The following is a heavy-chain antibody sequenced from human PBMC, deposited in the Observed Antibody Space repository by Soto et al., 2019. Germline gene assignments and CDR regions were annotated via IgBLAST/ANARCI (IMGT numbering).Heavy chain of an antibody. CDR1: EITFSAYA. D-gene: IGHD1-26*01. CDR3: AKRRGGTYLVDH. J-gene: IGHJ4*02. V-gene: IGHV3-23*01. Sequence: GGSPRLSCAASEITFSAYAMGWVRQTPGKGLEWVSGISANTLGTYYADSVKGRFTVSRDNSNNILYLQMNFLRAEDTALYYGAKRRGGTYLVDHWGQGTLVTVSS. CDR2: ISANTLGT.